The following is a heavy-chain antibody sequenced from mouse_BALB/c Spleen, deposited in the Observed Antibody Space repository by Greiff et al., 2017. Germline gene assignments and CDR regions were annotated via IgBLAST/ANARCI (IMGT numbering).Heavy chain of an antibody. Sequence: ESGPGILKPSQTLSLTCSFSGFSLSTSGMGVGWIRQPSGKGLEWLAHIWWDDNKYYNPSLKSQLTISKDTSRNQVFLKITSVDTTDTATYYCARRAGVGRWYFDVWGAGTTVTVSS. CDR1: GFSLSTSGMG. D-gene: IGHD4-1*01. J-gene: IGHJ1*01. CDR3: ARRAGVGRWYFDV. CDR2: IWWDDNK. V-gene: IGHV8-8*01.